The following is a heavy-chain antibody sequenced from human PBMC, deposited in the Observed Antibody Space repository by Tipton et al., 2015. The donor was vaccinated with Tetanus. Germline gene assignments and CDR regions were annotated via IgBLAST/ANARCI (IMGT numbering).Heavy chain of an antibody. V-gene: IGHV3-11*06. CDR2: ISSSSSYT. D-gene: IGHD3-10*01. CDR1: GFTFSDYY. CDR3: AREGPPYYYGSGSYYFDY. J-gene: IGHJ4*02. Sequence: SLRLSCAASGFTFSDYYMSWIRQAPGKGLEWVSYISSSSSYTNYADSVKGRFTISRDNAKNSLYLQMNSLRAEDTAVYYCAREGPPYYYGSGSYYFDYWGQGTLVTVSS.